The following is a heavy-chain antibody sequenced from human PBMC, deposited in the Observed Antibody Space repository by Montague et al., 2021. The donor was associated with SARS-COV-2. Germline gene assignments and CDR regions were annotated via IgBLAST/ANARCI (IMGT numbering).Heavy chain of an antibody. CDR1: GDSIMTTNW. V-gene: IGHV4-4*02. CDR3: VRAGGLDNRPPV. Sequence: SETLSLTCAVSGDSIMTTNWWSWVRQPPGKGRQWIGEIYQDRSTNYNPSLKSRVTMSVDKSKNQFSLVLNSVTAADTALYYCVRAGGLDNRPPVWGQGALVTVSS. J-gene: IGHJ4*02. CDR2: IYQDRST. D-gene: IGHD3/OR15-3a*01.